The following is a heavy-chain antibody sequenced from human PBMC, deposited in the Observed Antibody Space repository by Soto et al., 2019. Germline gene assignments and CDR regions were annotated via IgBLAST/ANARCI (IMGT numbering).Heavy chain of an antibody. CDR2: ISGSGTNT. Sequence: GGSLRLSCAASGFTFSSFAMSWVRQAPGKGLEWVSAISGSGTNTYYADSVKGRFTISRNNSKNALYLQMNSLRAEDTAVYYCAKDRTALGALPRFDPWGQGTLVTVSS. CDR3: AKDRTALGALPRFDP. CDR1: GFTFSSFA. D-gene: IGHD1-26*01. J-gene: IGHJ5*02. V-gene: IGHV3-23*01.